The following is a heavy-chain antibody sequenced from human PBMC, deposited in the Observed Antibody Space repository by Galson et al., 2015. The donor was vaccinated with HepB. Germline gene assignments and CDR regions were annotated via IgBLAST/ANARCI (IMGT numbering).Heavy chain of an antibody. J-gene: IGHJ6*02. V-gene: IGHV3-48*04. Sequence: SLRLSCAASGFTFSSYSMNWVRQAPGKGLEWVPYISSSSSTIYYADSVKGRFTISRDNAKNSLYLQMNSLRAEDTAVYYCATVGMGYGEPYYYGMDVWGQGTTVTVSS. D-gene: IGHD4-17*01. CDR1: GFTFSSYS. CDR2: ISSSSSTI. CDR3: ATVGMGYGEPYYYGMDV.